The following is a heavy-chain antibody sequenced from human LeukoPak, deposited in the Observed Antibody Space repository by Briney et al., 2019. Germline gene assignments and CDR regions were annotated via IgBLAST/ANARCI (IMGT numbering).Heavy chain of an antibody. CDR1: GDSISSRNW. D-gene: IGHD6-6*01. V-gene: IGHV4-4*02. J-gene: IGHJ4*02. Sequence: SETLSLTCDVSGDSISSRNWWSWVRQPPGKGLEWIGEIHHSGSTNYNPSLKSRVTISVDKSKNRFSLKLTSVTAADTAVYYCARDDSSSSLDYWGQGTLVAVSA. CDR3: ARDDSSSSLDY. CDR2: IHHSGST.